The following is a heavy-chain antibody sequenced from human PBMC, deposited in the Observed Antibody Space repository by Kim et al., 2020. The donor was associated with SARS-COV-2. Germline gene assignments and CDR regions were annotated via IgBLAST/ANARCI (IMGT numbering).Heavy chain of an antibody. CDR1: GGSISSGGYS. Sequence: SETLSLTCAVSGGSISSGGYSWSWIRQPPGKGLEWIGYIYHSGSTYYNPSLKSLVTISVDRSKNQFSLKLSSVTAADTAVYYCASTYYYGSGSYSSAPEDWGQGTLVTVSS. V-gene: IGHV4-30-2*01. D-gene: IGHD3-10*01. CDR2: IYHSGST. J-gene: IGHJ4*02. CDR3: ASTYYYGSGSYSSAPED.